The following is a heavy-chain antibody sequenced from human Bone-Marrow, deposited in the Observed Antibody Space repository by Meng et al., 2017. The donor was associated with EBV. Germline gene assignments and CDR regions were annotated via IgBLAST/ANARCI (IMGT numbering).Heavy chain of an antibody. J-gene: IGHJ5*02. CDR2: IPSDASHNK. CDR3: ARDLSGRFDP. CDR1: GFIFSDYG. V-gene: IGHV3-30*03. D-gene: IGHD1-14*01. Sequence: QEHLVESGGGVVQPGRSLRLSCAASGFIFSDYGFHWVRQAPGKGPEWVAIIPSDASHNKYYADSVKGRFTISRDNSKNTLFLQMNNLRAEDTAVYYCARDLSGRFDPWGQGTLGTVSS.